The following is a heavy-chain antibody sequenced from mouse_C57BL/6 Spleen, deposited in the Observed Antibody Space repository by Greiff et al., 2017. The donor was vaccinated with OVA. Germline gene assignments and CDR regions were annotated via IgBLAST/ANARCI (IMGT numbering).Heavy chain of an antibody. CDR2: ISADGSYT. Sequence: EVKLMESGGGLVKPGGSLKLSCAASGFTFSSYAMSWVRQTPEKRLEWVATISADGSYTYYPHNVKGRFTITGDNAKNNLYLQISHLKAENTAMYYCAREGYDGYYFDYWGQGTTLTVSS. CDR3: AREGYDGYYFDY. D-gene: IGHD2-3*01. V-gene: IGHV5-4*01. J-gene: IGHJ2*01. CDR1: GFTFSSYA.